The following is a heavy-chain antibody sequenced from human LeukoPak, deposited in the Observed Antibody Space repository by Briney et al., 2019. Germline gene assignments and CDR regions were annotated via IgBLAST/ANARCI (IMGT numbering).Heavy chain of an antibody. CDR2: IYPGDSDT. Sequence: GESLKISCKGSGYNFSRFWINWVRQMPGKGLEWMGIIYPGDSDTRYSPSFQGQVTISADKSISTAYLQWSSLKASDTAMYYCARQKGYDILTGYYSDYWGQGTLVTVSS. CDR1: GYNFSRFW. J-gene: IGHJ4*02. D-gene: IGHD3-9*01. CDR3: ARQKGYDILTGYYSDY. V-gene: IGHV5-51*01.